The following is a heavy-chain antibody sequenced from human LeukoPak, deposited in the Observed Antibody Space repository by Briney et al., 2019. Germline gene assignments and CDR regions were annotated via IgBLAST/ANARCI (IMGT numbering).Heavy chain of an antibody. V-gene: IGHV4-59*01. Sequence: SETLSLTCTVSGGSISSYYWSWIRQPPGKGLEWIGCIYYSGSTNYNPSLKSRVTISVDTSKNQFSLKLSSVTAADTAVYYCARVVAAAGTLTFDYWGQGTLVTVSS. CDR2: IYYSGST. D-gene: IGHD6-13*01. CDR3: ARVVAAAGTLTFDY. J-gene: IGHJ4*02. CDR1: GGSISSYY.